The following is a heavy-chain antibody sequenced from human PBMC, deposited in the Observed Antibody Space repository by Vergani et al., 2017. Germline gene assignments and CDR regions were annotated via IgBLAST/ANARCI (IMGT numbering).Heavy chain of an antibody. CDR3: AREKRGYSYGYNWFDP. J-gene: IGHJ5*02. CDR2: IYYSGST. D-gene: IGHD5-18*01. Sequence: QVQLQESGPGLVKPSETLSLTCTVSGGSISSYYWSWIRQPPGKGLEWIGYIYYSGSTNYNPSLKSRVTISVDTSKNQFSLKLSSVTAADTAVYYCAREKRGYSYGYNWFDPGGQGTLVTVSS. V-gene: IGHV4-59*01. CDR1: GGSISSYY.